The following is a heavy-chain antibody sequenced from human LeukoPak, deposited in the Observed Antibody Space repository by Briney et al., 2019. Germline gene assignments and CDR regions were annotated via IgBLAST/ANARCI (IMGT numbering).Heavy chain of an antibody. D-gene: IGHD1-1*01. Sequence: GGSLRLSCAASGFTFSSYAMHWVRQAPGKGLEWVAVISYDGSNKYYADSVKGRFTISRDDSKNTLYLQMNSLRAEDTAVYYCARYDARYGRDVWGQGTTVTVSS. J-gene: IGHJ6*02. CDR3: ARYDARYGRDV. CDR1: GFTFSSYA. V-gene: IGHV3-30-3*01. CDR2: ISYDGSNK.